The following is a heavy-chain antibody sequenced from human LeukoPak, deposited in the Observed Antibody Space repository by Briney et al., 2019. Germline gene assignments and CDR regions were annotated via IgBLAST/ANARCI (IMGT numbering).Heavy chain of an antibody. D-gene: IGHD6-6*01. J-gene: IGHJ6*03. CDR3: AKDMSVGAARGMDV. V-gene: IGHV3-9*03. CDR1: GFTFDDYA. CDR2: ISWNSGSI. Sequence: GRSLRLSCAASGFTFDDYAMHWVRQAPGKGLEWVSGISWNSGSIGYADSVKGRFTISRDNAKNSLYLQMNSPRGEDMALYYCAKDMSVGAARGMDVWGKGTMVTVSS.